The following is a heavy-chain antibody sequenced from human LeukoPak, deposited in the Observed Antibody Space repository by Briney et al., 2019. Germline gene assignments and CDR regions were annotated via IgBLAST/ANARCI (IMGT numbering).Heavy chain of an antibody. CDR1: NGSISTTY. Sequence: SETLSLTCSVSNGSISTTYWSWIRQPPGKGLEWIGNIHYSGNTNYNSSLKSRVTISVDTSRNQFSLKMISVTTADTAVYFCARGGWFHDRWGQGTLVTVSS. D-gene: IGHD6-19*01. CDR2: IHYSGNT. CDR3: ARGGWFHDR. V-gene: IGHV4-59*01. J-gene: IGHJ5*02.